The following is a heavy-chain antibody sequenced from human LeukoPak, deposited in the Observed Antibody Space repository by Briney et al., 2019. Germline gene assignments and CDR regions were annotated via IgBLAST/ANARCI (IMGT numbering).Heavy chain of an antibody. CDR1: GFTFSSYS. Sequence: GGSLRLSCAASGFTFSSYSMNWVRQAPGKGLEWVSSISGSGSYIYYADSVKGRFTISRDNAKNSLYLRMNSLRAEDTAVYYCARVGSGSYYNEPPRGGYWRQGTLVTVSS. V-gene: IGHV3-21*01. J-gene: IGHJ4*02. D-gene: IGHD3-10*01. CDR3: ARVGSGSYYNEPPRGGY. CDR2: ISGSGSYI.